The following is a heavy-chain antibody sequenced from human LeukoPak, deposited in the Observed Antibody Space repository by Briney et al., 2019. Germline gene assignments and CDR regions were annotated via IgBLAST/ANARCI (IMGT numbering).Heavy chain of an antibody. J-gene: IGHJ6*02. D-gene: IGHD2-15*01. CDR2: IYYSGNT. CDR3: ARHVSGSFAMDV. V-gene: IGHV4-59*08. Sequence: SETLSLTCTVSGGSISNHYWSWFRQPPGKGLEWIGYIYYSGNTNYSPSLKSRVTISVDTSKNQFSLKLSSVTAADTAVYYCARHVSGSFAMDVWGQGTTVTVSS. CDR1: GGSISNHY.